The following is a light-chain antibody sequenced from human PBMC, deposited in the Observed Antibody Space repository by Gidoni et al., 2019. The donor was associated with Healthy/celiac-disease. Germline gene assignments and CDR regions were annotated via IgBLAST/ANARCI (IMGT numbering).Light chain of an antibody. J-gene: IGKJ4*01. CDR3: QQSYSTWS. CDR2: AAS. V-gene: IGKV1-39*01. CDR1: QSIISY. Sequence: DIQMTQSPSSLSASVGDRVTITCRASQSIISYLNWYQQKPGKAPKLLIYAASSLQSGVPSRFSGSGSGTDFTLTISSLQPEDFATYYCQQSYSTWSFGGGTKVEIK.